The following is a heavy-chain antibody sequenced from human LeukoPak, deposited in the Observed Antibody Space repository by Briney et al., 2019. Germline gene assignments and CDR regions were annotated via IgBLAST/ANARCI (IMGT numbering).Heavy chain of an antibody. CDR2: IYYSGST. D-gene: IGHD4/OR15-4a*01. CDR1: GGSISSGSYY. CDR3: ATENVGANQIKNWFDP. J-gene: IGHJ5*02. Sequence: PSQTLSLTCTVSGGSISSGSYYWSWIRQPAGKGLEWIGSIYYSGSTYYNPSLKSRVTISVDTSKNQFSLKLSSVTAADTAVYYCATENVGANQIKNWFDPWGQGTLVTVSS. V-gene: IGHV4-39*07.